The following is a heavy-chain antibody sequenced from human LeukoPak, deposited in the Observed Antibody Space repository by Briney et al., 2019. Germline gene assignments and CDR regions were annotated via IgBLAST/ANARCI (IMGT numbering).Heavy chain of an antibody. CDR2: IKSKSDGGTT. V-gene: IGHV3-15*01. J-gene: IGHJ4*02. D-gene: IGHD2-15*01. Sequence: GGSLRLSCAPSGFTFSNAWMSWVRQAPGKGLEWVGRIKSKSDGGTTDYAAPVRGRFTISRDDSKNMLYLQMSSLKIEDTAVYYCATYSLSWYRGQGTLVTVSS. CDR1: GFTFSNAW. CDR3: ATYSLSWY.